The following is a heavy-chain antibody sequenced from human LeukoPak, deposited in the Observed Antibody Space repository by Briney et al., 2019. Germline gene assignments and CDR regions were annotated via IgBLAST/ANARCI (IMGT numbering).Heavy chain of an antibody. CDR2: INPNSGGT. V-gene: IGHV1-2*02. D-gene: IGHD3-3*01. J-gene: IGHJ5*02. CDR1: GYIFTGYY. Sequence: ASVKVSCKASGYIFTGYYMHWVRQAPGQGLEWMGWINPNSGGTNYAQKFQGRVTMTRDTSISTAYMELSRLRSDDTAVYYCARSSITIFGVVPWFDPWGQGTLVTVSS. CDR3: ARSSITIFGVVPWFDP.